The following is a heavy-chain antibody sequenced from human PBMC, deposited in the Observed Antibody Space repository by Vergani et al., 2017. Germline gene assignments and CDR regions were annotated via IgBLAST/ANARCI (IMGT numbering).Heavy chain of an antibody. J-gene: IGHJ4*02. CDR1: GGSINPSSSF. CDR3: ASGKGLFDY. V-gene: IGHV4-39*07. Sequence: QLQLQESGPGLVKPSETLSLICTVSGGSINPSSSFWGWIRQSPGKGLEWIGSIYYSGRTDYNPSLESRVTISVDTSKNQFSLKLSSVTAADTAVYYCASGKGLFDYWGQGTLVTVSS. CDR2: IYYSGRT.